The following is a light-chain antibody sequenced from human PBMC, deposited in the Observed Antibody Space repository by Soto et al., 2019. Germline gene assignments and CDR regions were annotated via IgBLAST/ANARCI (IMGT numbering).Light chain of an antibody. V-gene: IGKV3-11*01. CDR1: QSVGTY. CDR2: DAS. J-gene: IGKJ5*01. Sequence: EIVLTQSPATLSLSPGERTTLSCRASQSVGTYLAWYQQKPGQAPRLLIYDASDRATGIPARFSGSGSGTDFTLTISSLEPEDFALYYCQHYHSGHRIAFGQGTRLEIK. CDR3: QHYHSGHRIA.